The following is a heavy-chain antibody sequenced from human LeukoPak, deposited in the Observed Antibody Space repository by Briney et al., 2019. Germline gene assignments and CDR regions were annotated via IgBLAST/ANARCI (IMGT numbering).Heavy chain of an antibody. CDR1: GGSISSYY. CDR2: IYYSGST. CDR3: ARLYSSSWYLVFDC. Sequence: KPSETLSLTCTVSGGSISSYYWSWIRQPPGKGLEWIGYIYYSGSTNYNPSLKSRVTISVDTSKNQFSLKLSSVTAADTAVYYCARLYSSSWYLVFDCWGQGTLVTVSS. D-gene: IGHD6-13*01. V-gene: IGHV4-59*08. J-gene: IGHJ4*02.